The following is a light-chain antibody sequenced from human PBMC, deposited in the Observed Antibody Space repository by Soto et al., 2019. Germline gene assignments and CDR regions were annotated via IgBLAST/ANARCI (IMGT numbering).Light chain of an antibody. CDR1: QSVSSSY. CDR2: GAA. Sequence: EIVLTQSPGTLSLSPGERATLSCRASQSVSSSYLAWYLQKPGQAPRLLIYGAASRATGIPDRFSGSGSGTDFTLTISRLESEDFAVYYCQQYGSSPITFGQGTRLEIK. J-gene: IGKJ5*01. V-gene: IGKV3-20*01. CDR3: QQYGSSPIT.